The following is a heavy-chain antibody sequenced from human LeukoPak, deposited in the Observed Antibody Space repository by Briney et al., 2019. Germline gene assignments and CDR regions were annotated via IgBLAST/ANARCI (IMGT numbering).Heavy chain of an antibody. V-gene: IGHV3-7*01. CDR3: ARDGQDSFDY. J-gene: IGHJ4*02. CDR2: IKQDGSEK. CDR1: GFTFSSYW. Sequence: GGSLRLSCAVSGFTFSSYWMSWFRLAPGKGPEWVANIKQDGSEKLYVESVKGRFTISRDNAKNSLYLQMNSLRAEDTAVYYCARDGQDSFDYWGQGTLVTVSS.